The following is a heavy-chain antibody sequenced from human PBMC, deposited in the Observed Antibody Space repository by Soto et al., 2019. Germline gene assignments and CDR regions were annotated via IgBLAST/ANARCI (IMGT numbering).Heavy chain of an antibody. Sequence: EASVKVSCKASGYTFTSYYMHWVRQAPGQGLEWMGIINPSGGSTSYAQKFQGRVTMTRDTSTSTVYMELSSLRSEDTAVYYCARDYAYYYDSSGYSDWYFDIWGRGTLVTVSS. CDR1: GYTFTSYY. J-gene: IGHJ2*01. V-gene: IGHV1-46*01. CDR2: INPSGGST. CDR3: ARDYAYYYDSSGYSDWYFDI. D-gene: IGHD3-22*01.